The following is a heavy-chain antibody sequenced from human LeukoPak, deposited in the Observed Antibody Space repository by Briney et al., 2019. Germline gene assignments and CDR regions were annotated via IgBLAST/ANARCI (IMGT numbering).Heavy chain of an antibody. CDR1: GYTFTGYY. Sequence: AASVKVSCKASGYTFTGYYMHWVRQAPGQGLVWMGWINPNSGGTNYAQKFQGRVTMTRDTSISTAYMELSRLRSDDTAVYYCAREHCSSTSCYGNWFDPWGQGTLVTVSS. V-gene: IGHV1-2*02. CDR3: AREHCSSTSCYGNWFDP. CDR2: INPNSGGT. J-gene: IGHJ5*02. D-gene: IGHD2-2*01.